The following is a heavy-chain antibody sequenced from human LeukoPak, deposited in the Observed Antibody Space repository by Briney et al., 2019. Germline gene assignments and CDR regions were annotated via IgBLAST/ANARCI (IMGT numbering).Heavy chain of an antibody. CDR1: GFTFSSYG. CDR3: ARDQGHCSSTSCYAPDAFDI. J-gene: IGHJ3*02. V-gene: IGHV3-33*08. Sequence: QPGRSLRLSCAASGFTFSSYGMHWVRQAPGKGLEWVAVIWYDGSNKYYADSVKGRFTISRDNSKNTLYLQMNSLRAEDTAVYYCARDQGHCSSTSCYAPDAFDIWGQGTMVTVSS. CDR2: IWYDGSNK. D-gene: IGHD2-2*01.